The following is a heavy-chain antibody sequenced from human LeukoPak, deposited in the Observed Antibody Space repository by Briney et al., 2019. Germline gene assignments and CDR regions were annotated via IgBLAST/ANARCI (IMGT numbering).Heavy chain of an antibody. Sequence: PGGSLRLSCAASGFTFSSYSMNWVREAPGKGLGLVSSISSSSSYIYYADSVKGRFTISRDNAKNSLYLQMNSLRAEDTAVCYCARGNLKRDYWGQGTLVTVSS. CDR2: ISSSSSYI. D-gene: IGHD1-14*01. J-gene: IGHJ4*02. V-gene: IGHV3-21*01. CDR1: GFTFSSYS. CDR3: ARGNLKRDY.